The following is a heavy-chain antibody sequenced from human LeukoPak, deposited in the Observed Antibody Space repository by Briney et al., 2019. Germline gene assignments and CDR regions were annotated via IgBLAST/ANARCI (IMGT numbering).Heavy chain of an antibody. J-gene: IGHJ6*03. CDR1: GLNFSDYY. CDR2: FSSGDRHI. V-gene: IGHV3-11*04. Sequence: GGSLRLSCTASGLNFSDYYMSWVRQAPGRGLEWISFFSSGDRHIKYADSVKGRFTISRDNAKNSLYLQMNSLRAEDTAVYFCAREIHSTGYYYAGGYMDVWGEGTTVTVSS. D-gene: IGHD3-22*01. CDR3: AREIHSTGYYYAGGYMDV.